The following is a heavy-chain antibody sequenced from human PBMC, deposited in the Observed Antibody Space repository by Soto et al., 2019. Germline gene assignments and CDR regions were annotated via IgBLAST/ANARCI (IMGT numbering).Heavy chain of an antibody. CDR1: GFSFSSYA. J-gene: IGHJ4*02. CDR3: AKGSIESSASVDN. V-gene: IGHV3-23*01. CDR2: ISARGGSL. Sequence: EVQLLESGGGLVQPGGSLRLSCAASGFSFSSYAMVWVRQAPGKGLEWVSVISARGGSLYFADSVKGRFTISRDNSKNVLSLEMNSLRAEDTATYFCAKGSIESSASVDNWGQGPLVVVSS. D-gene: IGHD1-26*01.